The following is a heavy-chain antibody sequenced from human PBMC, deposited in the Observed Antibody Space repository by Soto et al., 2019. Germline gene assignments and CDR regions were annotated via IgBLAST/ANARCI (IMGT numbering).Heavy chain of an antibody. CDR1: GSSLSTTGVG. V-gene: IGHV2-5*02. D-gene: IGHD3-10*01. CDR2: IYWDNDK. Sequence: QITLKESGPTLVKPTQTLTLTCTFSGSSLSTTGVGVGWIRQPPGEALEWLALIYWDNDKRYSPSLTSRLTITKDPSKNQVVLTLTDMDPVDTAPQYCAPTYYYGSWYSDSWGQGTLVTFSS. J-gene: IGHJ4*02. CDR3: APTYYYGSWYSDS.